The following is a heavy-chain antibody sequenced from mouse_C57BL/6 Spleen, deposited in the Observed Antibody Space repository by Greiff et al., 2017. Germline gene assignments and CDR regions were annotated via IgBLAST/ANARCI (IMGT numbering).Heavy chain of an antibody. D-gene: IGHD2-4*01. V-gene: IGHV14-4*01. CDR3: TSGDYDVGYAMDY. CDR1: GFNIKDDY. Sequence: VQLQQSGAELVRPGASVKLSCTASGFNIKDDYMPWVKQRPEQGLEWIGWIDPENGDTEYASKFQGKATITADTSSNTAYLQLSSLTAEDTAVCYCTSGDYDVGYAMDYWGQGTSVTVSS. J-gene: IGHJ4*01. CDR2: IDPENGDT.